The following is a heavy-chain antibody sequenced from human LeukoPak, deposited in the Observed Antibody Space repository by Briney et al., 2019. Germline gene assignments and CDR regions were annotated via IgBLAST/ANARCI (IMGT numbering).Heavy chain of an antibody. J-gene: IGHJ3*02. V-gene: IGHV3-7*01. Sequence: PGGSLRLSCAASGFTFSSYGMHWVRQAPGKGLEWVANIKQDGSEKYYVDSVKGRFTISRDNAKNSLYLQMNSLRAEDTAVYYCARDCGSGGSCQHDAFDIWGQGTMVTVSS. CDR1: GFTFSSYG. CDR3: ARDCGSGGSCQHDAFDI. D-gene: IGHD2-15*01. CDR2: IKQDGSEK.